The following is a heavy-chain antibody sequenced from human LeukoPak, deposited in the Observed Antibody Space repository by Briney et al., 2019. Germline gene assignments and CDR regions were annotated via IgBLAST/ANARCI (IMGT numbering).Heavy chain of an antibody. V-gene: IGHV1-69*13. CDR1: GGTFSSYV. Sequence: RASVKVSCKASGGTFSSYVISWVRQAPGQGLEWTGGIIPIFGTANYAQKFQGRVTITADESTSTAYMEMSSLRSEDTAVYYCARYHSSGWYGDPWFDPWGQGTLVTVSS. CDR2: IIPIFGTA. D-gene: IGHD6-19*01. J-gene: IGHJ5*02. CDR3: ARYHSSGWYGDPWFDP.